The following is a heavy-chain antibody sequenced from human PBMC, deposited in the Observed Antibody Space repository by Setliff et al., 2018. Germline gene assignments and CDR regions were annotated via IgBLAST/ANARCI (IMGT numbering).Heavy chain of an antibody. CDR3: ARMSGFQYIDV. V-gene: IGHV4-59*08. Sequence: PSETLSLTCTVSPGSISRHYWSWFRQAPGKGLEWIGYRHDNGERDYNPSLGSRVTISVDTSKNQFSLMLTSVTAEDTAVYYCARMSGFQYIDVWDKGTTVTVSS. J-gene: IGHJ6*03. CDR1: PGSISRHY. D-gene: IGHD3-3*01. CDR2: RHDNGER.